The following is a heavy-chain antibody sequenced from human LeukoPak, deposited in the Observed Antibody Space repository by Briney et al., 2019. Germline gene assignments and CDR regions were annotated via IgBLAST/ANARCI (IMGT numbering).Heavy chain of an antibody. V-gene: IGHV3-7*01. J-gene: IGHJ4*02. D-gene: IGHD1-14*01. CDR3: ARDTGHPIIY. Sequence: HPGGSLRLSCAASGFTFSNYWMSWVRQAPGKGLEWVANIKQDGSEKYYLDSVKGRFTISRDNAKNSVNLQMDSLKAEDTAVYYCARDTGHPIIYWGPGTLVTVSS. CDR2: IKQDGSEK. CDR1: GFTFSNYW.